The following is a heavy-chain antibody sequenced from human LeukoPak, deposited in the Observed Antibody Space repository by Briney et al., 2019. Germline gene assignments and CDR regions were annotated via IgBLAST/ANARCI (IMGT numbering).Heavy chain of an antibody. CDR3: ATAYYYDILTGYYKLPDY. CDR1: GYTLTELS. Sequence: ASVKVSCKVSGYTLTELSMHWVRQAPGKGLEWMGGFDPEDGETIYAQKFQGRVTMTEDTSTDTAYMELSSLRSEDTAVYYCATAYYYDILTGYYKLPDYWGQGTLVTVSS. CDR2: FDPEDGET. V-gene: IGHV1-24*01. D-gene: IGHD3-9*01. J-gene: IGHJ4*02.